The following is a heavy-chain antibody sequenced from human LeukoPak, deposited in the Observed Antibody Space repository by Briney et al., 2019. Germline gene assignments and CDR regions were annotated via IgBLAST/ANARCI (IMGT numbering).Heavy chain of an antibody. CDR1: GGSFSGYY. D-gene: IGHD3-10*01. V-gene: IGHV4-34*01. J-gene: IGHJ5*02. CDR2: INHSGST. CDR3: ARGPELLARGVTYIVGFDP. Sequence: SETLSLTCAVYGGSFSGYYWSWIRQPPGKGLEWIGEINHSGSTNYNPSLKSRVTISVDTSKNQCSLKVSSVTAADTAVFYCARGPELLARGVTYIVGFDPWGQGTLVTVSS.